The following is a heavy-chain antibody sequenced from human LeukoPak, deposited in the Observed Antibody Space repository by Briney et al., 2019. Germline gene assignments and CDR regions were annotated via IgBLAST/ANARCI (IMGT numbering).Heavy chain of an antibody. CDR1: GFDFATYW. CDR2: INSDGSGA. J-gene: IGHJ4*02. CDR3: ARGTSTAPGIDY. D-gene: IGHD6-13*01. V-gene: IGHV3-74*01. Sequence: PGGSLRLSCAASGFDFATYWMFWVRQAPGKGLVWVAQINSDGSGATYGDSAKGRFSISRDNAKNTLFLYMSGLRAEDTAVYYCARGTSTAPGIDYRGQGTLVAVSS.